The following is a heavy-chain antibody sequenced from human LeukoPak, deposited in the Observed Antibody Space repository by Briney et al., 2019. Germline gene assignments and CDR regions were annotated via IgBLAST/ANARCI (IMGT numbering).Heavy chain of an antibody. J-gene: IGHJ5*02. CDR3: ARGDSTEENWFDP. CDR1: GGSISSGGYY. D-gene: IGHD6-13*01. V-gene: IGHV4-31*03. CDR2: IYYSGST. Sequence: SSETLSLTCTVSGGSISSGGYYWSWIRQHPGKGLEWIGYIYYSGSTYYNPSLKSRVTISVDTSKNQFSLKLSSVTAADTAVYYCARGDSTEENWFDPWGQGTLVTVSS.